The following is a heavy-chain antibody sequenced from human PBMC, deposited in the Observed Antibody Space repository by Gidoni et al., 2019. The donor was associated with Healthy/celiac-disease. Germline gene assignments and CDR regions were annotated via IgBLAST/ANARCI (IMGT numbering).Heavy chain of an antibody. CDR3: ARGGIWQLARNWFDP. CDR1: GGTFSSYA. CDR2: IIPIFGTA. V-gene: IGHV1-69*06. Sequence: QVQLVQSGAEVKKPGSSAKVPCKAPGGTFSSYAISWLRQAPGQGLEWMGGIIPIFGTANYAQKFQGRVTITADKSTSTAYMELSSLRSEDTAVYYCARGGIWQLARNWFDPWGQGTLVTVSS. D-gene: IGHD6-6*01. J-gene: IGHJ5*02.